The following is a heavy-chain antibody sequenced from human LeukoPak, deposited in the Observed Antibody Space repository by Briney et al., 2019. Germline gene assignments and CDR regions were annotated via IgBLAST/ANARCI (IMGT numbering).Heavy chain of an antibody. Sequence: GASVTVSRKAAGYTFTSYGISWVRQAPGQALEWMGWISGYSGNTNYAQKLQGRVTMTTDTSTSTAYMELRSLRSDDTAVYYCARDFHSSGYYHYFHYWGQGALVTVSS. V-gene: IGHV1-18*01. D-gene: IGHD3-22*01. J-gene: IGHJ4*02. CDR3: ARDFHSSGYYHYFHY. CDR1: GYTFTSYG. CDR2: ISGYSGNT.